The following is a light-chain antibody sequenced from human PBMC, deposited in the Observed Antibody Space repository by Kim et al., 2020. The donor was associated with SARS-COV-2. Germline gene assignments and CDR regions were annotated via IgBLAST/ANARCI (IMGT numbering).Light chain of an antibody. CDR2: YDD. J-gene: IGLJ3*02. V-gene: IGLV1-36*01. Sequence: QRVTISCSGSSSNIGNNAVNWYQQLPGKAPKLLIYYDDLLPSGVSDRFSGSRSGTSASLAISGLQSEDEADYYCAAWDDSLNGPVFGGGTQLTVL. CDR1: SSNIGNNA. CDR3: AAWDDSLNGPV.